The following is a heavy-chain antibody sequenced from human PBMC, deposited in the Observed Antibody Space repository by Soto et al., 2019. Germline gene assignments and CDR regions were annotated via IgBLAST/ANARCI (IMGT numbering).Heavy chain of an antibody. Sequence: QVLLVESVGGVVQPGGSLRLSCAASRFTFSSYGMHWVRQAPGKGLEWVAVISYDGSKKQYADSVKGRFTISRDNSKNTVYLEISSLRAEDTAVYYCAKDSKVTSFCSGDCYSWSATDYWGQGTLVTVSS. V-gene: IGHV3-30*18. J-gene: IGHJ4*02. CDR1: RFTFSSYG. CDR2: ISYDGSKK. CDR3: AKDSKVTSFCSGDCYSWSATDY. D-gene: IGHD2-21*02.